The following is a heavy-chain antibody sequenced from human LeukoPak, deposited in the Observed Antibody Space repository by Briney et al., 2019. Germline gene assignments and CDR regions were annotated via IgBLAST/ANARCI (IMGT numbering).Heavy chain of an antibody. CDR1: GFTFSDYY. Sequence: GSLRLSCAASGFTFSDYYMSWIRQAPGKGLEWIGEINHSGSTNYNPSLKSRVTISVDTSKNQFSLKLSSVTAADTAVYYCARGLGVCSSTSCPPLDYWGQGTLVTVSS. V-gene: IGHV4-34*01. CDR2: INHSGST. CDR3: ARGLGVCSSTSCPPLDY. D-gene: IGHD2-2*01. J-gene: IGHJ4*02.